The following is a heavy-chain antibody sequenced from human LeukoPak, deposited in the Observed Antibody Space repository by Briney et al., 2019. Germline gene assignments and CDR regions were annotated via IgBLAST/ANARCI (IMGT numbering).Heavy chain of an antibody. J-gene: IGHJ4*02. V-gene: IGHV3-53*01. CDR3: ARGVTPQR. D-gene: IGHD4-23*01. CDR1: GFTFSSYA. CDR2: IYSGGST. Sequence: GGSLRLSCAASGFTFSSYAMSWVRQAPGKGLEWVSVIYSGGSTYYADSVKGRFTISRDNSKNTLYLQMNGLRAEDTAVYYCARGVTPQRWGQGTLVTVSS.